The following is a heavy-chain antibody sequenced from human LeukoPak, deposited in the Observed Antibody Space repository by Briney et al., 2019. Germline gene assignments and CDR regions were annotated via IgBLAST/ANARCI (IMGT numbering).Heavy chain of an antibody. CDR3: AKALQYCSSTSCWFDY. Sequence: GGSLSLSCAASGFTFSSYWMSWVRQAPGKGLEWVANIKQDGSEKYYVDSVKGRFTISRDNAKNTLYLQMNSLRAEDTAVYYCAKALQYCSSTSCWFDYWGQGTLVTVSS. CDR1: GFTFSSYW. CDR2: IKQDGSEK. V-gene: IGHV3-7*03. D-gene: IGHD2-2*01. J-gene: IGHJ4*02.